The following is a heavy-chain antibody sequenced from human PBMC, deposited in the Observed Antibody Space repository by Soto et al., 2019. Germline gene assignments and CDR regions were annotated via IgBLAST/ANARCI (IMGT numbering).Heavy chain of an antibody. J-gene: IGHJ4*02. CDR1: GFTFSSYG. D-gene: IGHD6-19*01. V-gene: IGHV3-33*01. CDR2: IWYDGSNK. CDR3: ARIPPPGYSSGWNQIDY. Sequence: GGSLRLSCAASGFTFSSYGMHWVRQAPGKGLEWVAVIWYDGSNKYYADSVKGRFTISRDNSKNTLYLQMNSLRAEDTAVYYCARIPPPGYSSGWNQIDYWGQGTLVTVSS.